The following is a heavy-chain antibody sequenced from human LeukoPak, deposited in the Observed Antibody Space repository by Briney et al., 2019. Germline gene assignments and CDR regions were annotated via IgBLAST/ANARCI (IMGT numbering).Heavy chain of an antibody. CDR2: VYYTGTT. J-gene: IGHJ5*02. CDR3: ARGYSSSWYFNWFDP. D-gene: IGHD6-13*01. CDR1: GGSISSRNYY. Sequence: PSETLSLTCTVSGGSISSRNYYWGWIRQPPGKGLEWIGGVYYTGTTYSNPSLKSRVTISVDTSKNQFSLRLSSVTAADTAVYYCARGYSSSWYFNWFDPWGQGTLVTVSS. V-gene: IGHV4-39*01.